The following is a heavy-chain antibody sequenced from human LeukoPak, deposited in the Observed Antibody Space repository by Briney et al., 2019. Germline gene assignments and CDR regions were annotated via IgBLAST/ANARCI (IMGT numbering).Heavy chain of an antibody. V-gene: IGHV3-48*01. Sequence: PGGSLRLSCAASGFTFNNYAMNWIRQAPGKGLEWISYITGSRGPIYYADSVKGRFTISRDNANNSLFLHMNSLRAEDTAVYYCARDLSVVTPEGFDSWGQGTLVTVSS. CDR1: GFTFNNYA. D-gene: IGHD4-23*01. J-gene: IGHJ4*02. CDR2: ITGSRGPI. CDR3: ARDLSVVTPEGFDS.